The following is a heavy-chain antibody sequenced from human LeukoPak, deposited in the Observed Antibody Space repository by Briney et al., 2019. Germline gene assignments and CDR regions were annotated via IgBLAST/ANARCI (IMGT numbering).Heavy chain of an antibody. CDR3: ARAGYCSSTSRYFNI. Sequence: SVKVSCKASGGTFSSYAISWVRQAPGQGLEWMGGIIPIFGTANYAQKFQGRVTITADESTSTAYMELSSLRSEDTAVYYCARAGYCSSTSRYFNIWGQGTMVTVSS. D-gene: IGHD2-2*01. V-gene: IGHV1-69*13. CDR2: IIPIFGTA. CDR1: GGTFSSYA. J-gene: IGHJ3*02.